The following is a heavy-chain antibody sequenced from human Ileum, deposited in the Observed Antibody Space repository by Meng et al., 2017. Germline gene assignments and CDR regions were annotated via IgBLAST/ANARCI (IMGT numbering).Heavy chain of an antibody. D-gene: IGHD3-10*02. Sequence: VQRQESGQGLFEPSAPLSRTCLVSGGSIESNNWWTWIRQPPGQGLEWIGEVYHSGSTHYNPSLQSRVTISIDNSKNRFSLSLNSVTAADTAIYYCARADYVRYFDLWGRGTLVTVSS. CDR2: VYHSGST. CDR3: ARADYVRYFDL. V-gene: IGHV4-4*02. J-gene: IGHJ2*01. CDR1: GGSIESNNW.